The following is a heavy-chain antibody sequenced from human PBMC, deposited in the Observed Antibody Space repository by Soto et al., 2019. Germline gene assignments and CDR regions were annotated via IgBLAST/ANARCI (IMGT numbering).Heavy chain of an antibody. D-gene: IGHD3-10*01. CDR3: ARQGGEYNTMSDY. V-gene: IGHV5-51*01. Sequence: GESLKISCKGSGYTFTDYWIGWVRQLPGKGLEWMGIIYPGDSDTRYSPSFQGHVTITVDKSTSTAYLQWNTLKASDTAMYYCARQGGEYNTMSDYWGQGTLVTVSS. CDR2: IYPGDSDT. CDR1: GYTFTDYW. J-gene: IGHJ4*02.